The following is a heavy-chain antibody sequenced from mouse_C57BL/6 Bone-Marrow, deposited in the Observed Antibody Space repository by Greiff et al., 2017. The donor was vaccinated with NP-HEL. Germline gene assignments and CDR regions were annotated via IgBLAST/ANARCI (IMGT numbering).Heavy chain of an antibody. Sequence: EVHLVESGPGLVKPSQSLSLTCSVTGYSITSGYYWNWIRQFPGNKLEWMGYISYDGSNNYNPSLKNRISITRDTSKNQFFLKLNSVTTEDTATYYCARRGTWAWFAYWGQGTLVTVSA. CDR1: GYSITSGYY. CDR3: ARRGTWAWFAY. J-gene: IGHJ3*01. D-gene: IGHD3-3*01. CDR2: ISYDGSN. V-gene: IGHV3-6*01.